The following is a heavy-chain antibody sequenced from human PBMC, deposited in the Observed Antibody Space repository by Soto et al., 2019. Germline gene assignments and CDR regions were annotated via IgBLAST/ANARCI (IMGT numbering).Heavy chain of an antibody. CDR3: AREGVAAPYYYYGMDV. V-gene: IGHV4-59*01. Sequence: SETLSLTCTVSGDSIRSYYWSWIRQPPGKGLEWIGYISYTGSTHYNPSPKSRVTISADTSKNQFSLKLSSVTTADTALYYCAREGVAAPYYYYGMDVWDQGSTVTVSS. CDR2: ISYTGST. D-gene: IGHD2-15*01. CDR1: GDSIRSYY. J-gene: IGHJ6*02.